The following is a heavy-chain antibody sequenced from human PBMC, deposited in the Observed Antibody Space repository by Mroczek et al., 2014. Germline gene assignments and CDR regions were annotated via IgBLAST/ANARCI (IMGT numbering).Heavy chain of an antibody. CDR3: AHTLLLWFGELLYSPYYFDY. CDR1: GFSLSTSGVG. V-gene: IGHV2-5*01. J-gene: IGHJ4*02. CDR2: IYWNDDK. Sequence: ESGPTLVKPTQTLTLTCTSSGFSLSTSGVGVGWIRQPPGKALEWLALIYWNDDKRYSPSLKSRLTITKDTSKNQVVLTMTNMDPVDTATYYCAHTLLLWFGELLYSPYYFDYWGQGTLVTVSS. D-gene: IGHD3-10*01.